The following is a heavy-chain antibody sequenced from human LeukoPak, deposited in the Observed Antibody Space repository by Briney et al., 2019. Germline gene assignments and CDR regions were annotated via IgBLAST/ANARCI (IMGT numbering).Heavy chain of an antibody. D-gene: IGHD3-22*01. V-gene: IGHV3-20*01. CDR2: INWNGGST. J-gene: IGHJ3*02. Sequence: GGSLRLSCAASGFTFSSYAMSWVRQAPGKGLEWVSGINWNGGSTGYADSVKGRFTISRDNAKNSLYLQMNSLRAEDTALYHCARIYYDSSGYSGAFDIWGQGTMVTVSS. CDR3: ARIYYDSSGYSGAFDI. CDR1: GFTFSSYA.